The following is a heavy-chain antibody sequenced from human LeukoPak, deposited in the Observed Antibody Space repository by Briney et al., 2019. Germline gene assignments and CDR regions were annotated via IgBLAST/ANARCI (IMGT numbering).Heavy chain of an antibody. CDR1: GFPFSNAW. CDR3: AQGSGQYYEY. Sequence: GGSLRLSCAASGFPFSNAWMNWVRQAPEKGLEWVGRIKSKSAGGTTDFAAPVKGRFTISRDDSKNTLYLQMNSLTSEDTAVYYCAQGSGQYYEYWGQGTLVTVSS. CDR2: IKSKSAGGTT. D-gene: IGHD3-22*01. V-gene: IGHV3-15*07. J-gene: IGHJ4*02.